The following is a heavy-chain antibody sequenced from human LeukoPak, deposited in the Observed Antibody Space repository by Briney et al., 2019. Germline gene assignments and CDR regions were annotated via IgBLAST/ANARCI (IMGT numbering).Heavy chain of an antibody. V-gene: IGHV4-39*07. Sequence: SETLSLTCTVSGGSISSSSYYWGWIRQPPGKGLEWIGSIYYSGSTYYNPSLKSRVTISVDTSKNQFSLKLSSVTAADTAVYYCARVGYSYGSNGAFDIWGQGTMVTVSS. J-gene: IGHJ3*02. CDR1: GGSISSSSYY. CDR3: ARVGYSYGSNGAFDI. CDR2: IYYSGST. D-gene: IGHD5-18*01.